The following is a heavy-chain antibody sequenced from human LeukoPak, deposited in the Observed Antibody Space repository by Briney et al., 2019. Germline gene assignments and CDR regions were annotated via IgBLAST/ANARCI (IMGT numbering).Heavy chain of an antibody. CDR1: GFTFSSYW. V-gene: IGHV3-74*01. J-gene: IGHJ4*02. CDR3: ARGGPSGSYFDY. D-gene: IGHD1-26*01. CDR2: INSDGSST. Sequence: GGSLRLSCAASGFTFSSYWMHWVRQAPGKGLVWVSRINSDGSSTSYADSVKGRFTISRDNAKNTLYLQMNSLRAEDTAVYYCARGGPSGSYFDYWGQGTLVTVSS.